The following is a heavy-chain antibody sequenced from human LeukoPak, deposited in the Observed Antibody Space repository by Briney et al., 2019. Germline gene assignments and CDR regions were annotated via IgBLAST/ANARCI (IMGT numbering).Heavy chain of an antibody. CDR3: TPNDFWAPSYYYGMDV. CDR2: IRSKAYGGTT. Sequence: GGSLRLSCTASGFTFGDYAMSWFHQAPGKGLEWVGFIRSKAYGGTTEYAASVKGRFTISRDDSKSIAYLQMNSLKTEDTAVYYCTPNDFWAPSYYYGMDVWGQGTTVTVSS. CDR1: GFTFGDYA. J-gene: IGHJ6*02. D-gene: IGHD3-3*01. V-gene: IGHV3-49*03.